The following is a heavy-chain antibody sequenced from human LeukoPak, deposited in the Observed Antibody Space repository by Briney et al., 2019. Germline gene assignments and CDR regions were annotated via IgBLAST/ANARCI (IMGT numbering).Heavy chain of an antibody. J-gene: IGHJ6*02. CDR1: GDSVSSNSAA. D-gene: IGHD2-2*01. CDR3: ARDPGRCSSTSCYGFDYYSMDV. Sequence: SQTLSLTCAISGDSVSSNSAAWNWIRQSPSRGLEWLGRTYYRSKWYNDYAVSVKSRITINLDTSKNQFSLQLNSVTPEDTAVYYCARDPGRCSSTSCYGFDYYSMDVWGQGTTVTVSS. V-gene: IGHV6-1*01. CDR2: TYYRSKWYN.